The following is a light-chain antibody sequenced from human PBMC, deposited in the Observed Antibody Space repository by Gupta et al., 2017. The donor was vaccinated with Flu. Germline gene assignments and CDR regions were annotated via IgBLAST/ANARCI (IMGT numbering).Light chain of an antibody. J-gene: IGKJ2*01. Sequence: SSLYASGGDRGTITSQASRDIVKYLDWYKQKPGEAPKLLIKEASHWQGGVPSRFSGSGYGKDVTFIISSRQQEDFATYYCRQDDNRPPYTFGQGTK. CDR1: RDIVKY. V-gene: IGKV1-33*01. CDR3: RQDDNRPPYT. CDR2: EAS.